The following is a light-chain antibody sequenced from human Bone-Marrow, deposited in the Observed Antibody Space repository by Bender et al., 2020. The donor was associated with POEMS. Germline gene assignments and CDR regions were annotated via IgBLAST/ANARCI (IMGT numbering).Light chain of an antibody. CDR2: GND. V-gene: IGLV1-44*01. CDR1: SSNIGGNA. Sequence: QSVLTQPPSASGTPGQRVTISCSGSSSNIGGNAVNWCQQLPGTAPKLLIYGNDQPPSGVPDRFSGSKSGTSASLAISGLQSEDEADYFWSAWDGILNGWVFGGGTELTVL. CDR3: SAWDGILNGWV. J-gene: IGLJ3*02.